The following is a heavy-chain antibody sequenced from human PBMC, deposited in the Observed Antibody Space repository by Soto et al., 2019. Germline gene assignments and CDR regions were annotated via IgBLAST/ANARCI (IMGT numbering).Heavy chain of an antibody. V-gene: IGHV3-64D*06. CDR2: VSTGGRST. D-gene: IGHD2-15*01. CDR3: VKQAHGLDGVAFDY. J-gene: IGHJ4*02. Sequence: HPGGSLRLSCSASGFIFSESTIYWVRQVPGKGLEAISAVSTGGRSTYYADSVKDRFTISRDNSKNTLFLQMGSLRPEDTAIYYCVKQAHGLDGVAFDYWGQGPQVTVSS. CDR1: GFIFSEST.